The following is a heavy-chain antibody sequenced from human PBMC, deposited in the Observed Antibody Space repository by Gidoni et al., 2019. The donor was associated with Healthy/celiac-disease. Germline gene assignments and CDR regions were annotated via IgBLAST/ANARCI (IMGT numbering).Heavy chain of an antibody. V-gene: IGHV1-69*01. J-gene: IGHJ6*02. CDR1: GGTFSSYA. CDR2: IIPIFGTA. CDR3: ARLGVYCSSTSCYKPYYYYYGMDV. Sequence: QVQLVQSGAEVKKPGSSVKVSCKASGGTFSSYAISWVRQAPGQGLEWRGGIIPIFGTANYAQKFHGRVTITADESTSTAYMELSSLRSEDTAVYYCARLGVYCSSTSCYKPYYYYYGMDVWGQGTTVTVSS. D-gene: IGHD2-2*02.